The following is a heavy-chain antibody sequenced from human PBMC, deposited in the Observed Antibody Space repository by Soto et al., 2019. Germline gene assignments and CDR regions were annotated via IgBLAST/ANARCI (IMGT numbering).Heavy chain of an antibody. CDR2: IIPIFGTA. CDR1: GGTFSSYA. CDR3: ATRGLGGNGAFDI. V-gene: IGHV1-69*01. J-gene: IGHJ3*02. Sequence: SCKASGGTFSSYAISWVRQAPGQGLEWMGGIIPIFGTANYAQKFQGRVTITADESTSTAYMELSSLRSEDTAVYYCATRGLGGNGAFDIWGQGTMVTVSS. D-gene: IGHD2-15*01.